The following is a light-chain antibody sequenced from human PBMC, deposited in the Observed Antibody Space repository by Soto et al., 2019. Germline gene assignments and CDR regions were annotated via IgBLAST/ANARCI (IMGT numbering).Light chain of an antibody. CDR3: SSYTSSSTLYV. Sequence: QSVLTQPASVSGSPGQSITISCIGTSSDFGGYNFVSLYQQYPGKAPKLMIYGVSNRPSGVSNRFSGSQSGNTASLTISGLQAEYEADYYCSSYTSSSTLYVFGTGTKVTVL. CDR1: SSDFGGYNF. J-gene: IGLJ1*01. V-gene: IGLV2-14*01. CDR2: GVS.